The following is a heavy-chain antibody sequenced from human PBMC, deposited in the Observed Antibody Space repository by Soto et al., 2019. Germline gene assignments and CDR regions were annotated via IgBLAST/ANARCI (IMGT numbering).Heavy chain of an antibody. D-gene: IGHD4-4*01. CDR1: GYTFTNYW. CDR3: ARLVSLLQPIDS. Sequence: EVQLVQSGAEVKKPGESLKISCQTSGYTFTNYWIGWVRQMPGGGLEWLGLIFPRDFDVRYSPSFEGQVTISADRSTATAFLQCRSLEASDSALYFCARLVSLLQPIDSWGQGTPVTVSS. J-gene: IGHJ5*01. CDR2: IFPRDFDV. V-gene: IGHV5-51*01.